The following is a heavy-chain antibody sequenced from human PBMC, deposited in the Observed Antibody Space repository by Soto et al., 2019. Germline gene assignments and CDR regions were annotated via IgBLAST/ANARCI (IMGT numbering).Heavy chain of an antibody. D-gene: IGHD3-10*01. Sequence: GESLKISCKGSGYSFTSYWIGWVRQMPGKGLEWMGIIYPGDSDTRYSPSFQGQVTISADKSVSTAYLQWSSLKASDTAMYYCARRVFTMVRGVIISNGMEVWGQGTTVTVSS. CDR2: IYPGDSDT. CDR1: GYSFTSYW. V-gene: IGHV5-51*01. CDR3: ARRVFTMVRGVIISNGMEV. J-gene: IGHJ6*02.